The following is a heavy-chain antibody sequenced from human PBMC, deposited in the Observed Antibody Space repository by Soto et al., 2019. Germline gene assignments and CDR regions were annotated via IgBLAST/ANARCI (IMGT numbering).Heavy chain of an antibody. CDR1: GFIFENYV. CDR3: AKGGRSYVVIRGKNDVFDI. J-gene: IGHJ3*02. Sequence: GGSLRLSCAASGFIFENYVMNWVRQAPGKGLEWVSAITSTGGSAYYADSVKGRFTISRDNSRYTLDLQMNSLRAEDTAVYYCAKGGRSYVVIRGKNDVFDIWGQGTMVTVSS. V-gene: IGHV3-23*01. D-gene: IGHD2-21*01. CDR2: ITSTGGSA.